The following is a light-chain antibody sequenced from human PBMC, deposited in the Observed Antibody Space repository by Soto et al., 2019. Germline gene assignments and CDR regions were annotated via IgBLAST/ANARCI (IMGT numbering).Light chain of an antibody. CDR1: SSDVGGYNY. J-gene: IGLJ1*01. CDR3: SSYTSTSILEV. Sequence: SALAQPASVYGAAGRWISISCTGTSSDVGGYNYVSWFQQRPGNAPKLMIYDVSNRPSGVSNRFSGSKSGNTASLTISGLQAEDEADYYCSSYTSTSILEVFGTGTKVTVL. V-gene: IGLV2-14*01. CDR2: DVS.